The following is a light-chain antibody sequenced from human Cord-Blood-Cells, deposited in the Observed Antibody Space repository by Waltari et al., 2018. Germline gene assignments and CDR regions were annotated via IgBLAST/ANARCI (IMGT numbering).Light chain of an antibody. J-gene: IGKJ3*01. CDR3: QQYNNWPPFT. CDR1: QSVRSN. CDR2: GAS. V-gene: IGKV3-15*01. Sequence: EIVMTQSTATLSVSPGERATLSCRASQSVRSNLAWYQQKPGQAPRLLIYGASTRATGIPARFSGSGSGTEFTLTISSLQSEDFAVYYCQQYNNWPPFTFGPGTKVDIK.